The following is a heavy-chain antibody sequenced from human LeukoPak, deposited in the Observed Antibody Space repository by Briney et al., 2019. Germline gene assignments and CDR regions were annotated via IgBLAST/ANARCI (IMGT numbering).Heavy chain of an antibody. CDR3: AALPTVGATPQMH. CDR1: GFTFTSSA. CDR2: IVVGSGNT. D-gene: IGHD1-26*01. J-gene: IGHJ4*02. V-gene: IGHV1-58*02. Sequence: SVKVSCKASGFTFTSSAMQWVRQARGQRLEWIGWIVVGSGNTNYAQKFQERVTITRDMSTSTAYMELSSLRSEDTAVYYRAALPTVGATPQMHWGQGTLVTVSS.